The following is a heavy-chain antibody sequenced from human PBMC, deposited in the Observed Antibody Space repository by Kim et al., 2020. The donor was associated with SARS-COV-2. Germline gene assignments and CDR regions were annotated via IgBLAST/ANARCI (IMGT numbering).Heavy chain of an antibody. CDR2: INPIDGST. J-gene: IGHJ4*02. Sequence: ASVKVSCKASGYTFINYYIHWVRQAPGQGLEWMGMINPIDGSTTYAQRFQGRVTMTRDTSTSTVYMELTNLSSEGTAVYYCARHNRRKGVVVLAFSYFEQWGQGTLVTVSS. CDR3: ARHNRRKGVVVLAFSYFEQ. D-gene: IGHD2-15*01. CDR1: GYTFINYY. V-gene: IGHV1-46*01.